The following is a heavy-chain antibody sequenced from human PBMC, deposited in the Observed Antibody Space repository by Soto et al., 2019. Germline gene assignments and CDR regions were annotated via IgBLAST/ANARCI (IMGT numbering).Heavy chain of an antibody. V-gene: IGHV6-1*01. CDR2: TYYKSKWYN. Sequence: SQTLSLTCAISGDSVSSNSATWNWIRQSPSRGLEWLGRTYYKSKWYNDYAVSVKSRITINPDTSKNQFSLQLNSATPEDTAVDFCAKSEGSGWNYYFYGMDVWGQGTSVTVSS. J-gene: IGHJ6*02. D-gene: IGHD6-19*01. CDR1: GDSVSSNSAT. CDR3: AKSEGSGWNYYFYGMDV.